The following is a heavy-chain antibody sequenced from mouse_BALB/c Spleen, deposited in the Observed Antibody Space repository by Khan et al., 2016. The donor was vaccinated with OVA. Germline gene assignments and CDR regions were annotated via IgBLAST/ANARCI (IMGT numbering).Heavy chain of an antibody. V-gene: IGHV3-8*02. CDR1: GDSITSGY. CDR3: GRSTYRYALAY. CDR2: MYYTGYT. D-gene: IGHD2-14*01. J-gene: IGHJ3*01. Sequence: EVQLQESGPSLVKPSQTLSLTCSVTGDSITSGYWSWIRKFPGNKLEYMGYMYYTGYTDYNPSLNSRLAITRHTSKTQYYLQLNSVTTEDTATCYCGRSTYRYALAYWGQGTLVTVSA.